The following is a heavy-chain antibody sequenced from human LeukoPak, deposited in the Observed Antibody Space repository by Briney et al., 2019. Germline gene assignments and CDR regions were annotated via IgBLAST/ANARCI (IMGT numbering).Heavy chain of an antibody. V-gene: IGHV4-59*01. D-gene: IGHD6-13*01. CDR2: IYYSGTT. Sequence: SETLTLTCTVSGGSISSYYWSWIRQPPGKGLEWIGYIYYSGTTNYNPSLKSRVTISVDTSKNQFSLKLSSVTAADTAVYYCARGVYIAAAQYAYWGQGTLVTVSS. CDR3: ARGVYIAAAQYAY. J-gene: IGHJ4*02. CDR1: GGSISSYY.